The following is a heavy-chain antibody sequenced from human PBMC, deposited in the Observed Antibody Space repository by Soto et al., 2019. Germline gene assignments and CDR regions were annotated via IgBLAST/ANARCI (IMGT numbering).Heavy chain of an antibody. CDR2: MNPNSGNT. CDR3: ARWYKYQLLFSSSYGMDV. J-gene: IGHJ6*02. CDR1: GYTFTSYD. Sequence: GASVKVSCKASGYTFTSYDINWVRQATGQGLEWMGWMNPNSGNTGYAQKFQGRVTMTRNTSISTAYMELSSLRSEDTAVYYCARWYKYQLLFSSSYGMDVWGQGTTVTV. V-gene: IGHV1-8*01. D-gene: IGHD2-2*01.